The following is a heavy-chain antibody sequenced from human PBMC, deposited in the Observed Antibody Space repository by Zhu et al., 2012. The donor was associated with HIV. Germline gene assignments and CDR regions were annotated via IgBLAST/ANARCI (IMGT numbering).Heavy chain of an antibody. J-gene: IGHJ4*02. V-gene: IGHV4-38-2*02. CDR1: GYSIANGHY. D-gene: IGHD6-19*01. CDR2: MFLGGST. CDR3: ARAVSISGWFGNFDY. Sequence: QVHLQESGPGLVKPSETLSLTCSVSGYSIANGHYWAWIRQPPGKGLEWIGKMFLGGSTSYNPSLKSRVIISGEKSKNHFSLKLTSVTAADTAVYYCARAVSISGWFGNFDYWGQGALVTVSS.